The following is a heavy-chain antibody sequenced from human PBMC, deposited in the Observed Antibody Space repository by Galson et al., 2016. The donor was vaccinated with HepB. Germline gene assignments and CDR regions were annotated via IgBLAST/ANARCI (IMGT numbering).Heavy chain of an antibody. Sequence: SVKVSCKASGDMFPSSGVSWVRQAPRLGFEWMGWINPSGGRTRYAERMQGRLTMTAETSTNTIYMELTGLRSNDSAVYYCAGEQTGGRFAHWGQGTLVTVSS. V-gene: IGHV1-18*01. D-gene: IGHD2-8*02. CDR3: AGEQTGGRFAH. CDR2: INPSGGRT. J-gene: IGHJ5*02. CDR1: GDMFPSSG.